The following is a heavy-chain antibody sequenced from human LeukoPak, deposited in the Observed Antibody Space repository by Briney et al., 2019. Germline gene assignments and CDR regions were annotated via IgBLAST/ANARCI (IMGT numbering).Heavy chain of an antibody. D-gene: IGHD6-13*01. J-gene: IGHJ5*02. CDR1: GCPFTNYA. V-gene: IGHV1-3*01. CDR3: ARTPSSGYSSSWFSFDP. Sequence: ASVKVSCKASGCPFTNYAYHWVRQAPGQGLEWLGWINAGNDDTKYSQKFQGRVTITADESTSTAYMELSSLRSEDTAVYYCARTPSSGYSSSWFSFDPWGQGTLVTVSS. CDR2: INAGNDDT.